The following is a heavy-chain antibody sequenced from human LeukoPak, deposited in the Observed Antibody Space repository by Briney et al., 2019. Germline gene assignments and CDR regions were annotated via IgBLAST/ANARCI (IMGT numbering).Heavy chain of an antibody. D-gene: IGHD5-18*01. CDR3: AAGRPYSLIDY. Sequence: PWASVKVSCTVSGSSLTELSLYWVRQAPGKGLEWMGGFDVIDAKTFYAQKFQGRVTMTEDSSTDTAYMELSSLRSDDTAFYYCAAGRPYSLIDYWGQGTLVTVSS. CDR2: FDVIDAKT. J-gene: IGHJ4*02. CDR1: GSSLTELS. V-gene: IGHV1-24*01.